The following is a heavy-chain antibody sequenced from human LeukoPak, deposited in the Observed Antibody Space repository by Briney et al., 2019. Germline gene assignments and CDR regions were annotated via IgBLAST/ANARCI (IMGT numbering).Heavy chain of an antibody. V-gene: IGHV3-21*01. CDR2: ISSSSSYI. Sequence: PGGSLRLSCAASGFTFSSYSMNWVRQAPGKGLEWVSSISSSSSYIYYADSVKGRFTISRDNAKNSLYLQMNSLRAEDSAVYCCASDNPLNYWGQGTLVTVSS. CDR3: ASDNPLNY. J-gene: IGHJ4*02. CDR1: GFTFSSYS.